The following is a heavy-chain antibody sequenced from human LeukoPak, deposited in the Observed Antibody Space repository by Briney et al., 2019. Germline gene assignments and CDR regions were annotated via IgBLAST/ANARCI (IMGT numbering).Heavy chain of an antibody. CDR1: DGSISSSSYY. CDR3: ARGGPRYNWNYPLDY. Sequence: SETLSLTCTVSDGSISSSSYYWSWIRQPPGKGLEWIGEINHSGSTNYNPSLKSRVTISVDTSKNQFSLKLSSVTAADTAVYYCARGGPRYNWNYPLDYWGQGTLVTVSS. CDR2: INHSGST. J-gene: IGHJ4*02. D-gene: IGHD1-7*01. V-gene: IGHV4-39*07.